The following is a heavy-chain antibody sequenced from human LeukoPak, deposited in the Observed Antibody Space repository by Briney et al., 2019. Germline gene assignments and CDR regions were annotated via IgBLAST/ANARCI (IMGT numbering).Heavy chain of an antibody. D-gene: IGHD3-22*01. CDR2: ISGSGGST. CDR1: GFTFSSYA. CDR3: ARDVYYYDSSGYYSALLNDY. V-gene: IGHV3-23*01. Sequence: PGGSLRPSCAASGFTFSSYAMSWVRQAPGKGLEWVSAISGSGGSTYYADSVKGRFTISRDNAKNSLYLQMNSLRAEDTAVYYCARDVYYYDSSGYYSALLNDYWGQGTLVTVSS. J-gene: IGHJ4*02.